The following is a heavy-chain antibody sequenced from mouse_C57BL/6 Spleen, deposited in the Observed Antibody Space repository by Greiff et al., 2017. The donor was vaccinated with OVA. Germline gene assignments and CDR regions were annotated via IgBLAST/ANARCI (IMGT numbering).Heavy chain of an antibody. V-gene: IGHV1-62-2*01. D-gene: IGHD2-5*01. Sequence: VKLMESGAELVKPGASVKLSCKASGYTFTEYTIHWVKQRSGQGLEWIGWFYPGSGSIKYHEKFKDKATLTADKSSSTVYMELSRLTSEDSAVYFCARHEEGWSNYTWFAYWGQGTLVTVSA. CDR3: ARHEEGWSNYTWFAY. CDR1: GYTFTEYT. CDR2: FYPGSGSI. J-gene: IGHJ3*01.